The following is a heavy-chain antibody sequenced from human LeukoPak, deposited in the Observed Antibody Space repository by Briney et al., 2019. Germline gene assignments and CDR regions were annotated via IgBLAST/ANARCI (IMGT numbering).Heavy chain of an antibody. Sequence: GGSLRLSCAASGFAFSNYAMSWVRQAPGKGLEWVSTISGGGGNTYYADSVKGHFTIFRDNSKNTLYLQMNSLRVEDTAVYYCAKEEWLVLSRYGMDVWGQGTTVTVSS. CDR3: AKEEWLVLSRYGMDV. D-gene: IGHD6-19*01. V-gene: IGHV3-23*01. CDR1: GFAFSNYA. J-gene: IGHJ6*02. CDR2: ISGGGGNT.